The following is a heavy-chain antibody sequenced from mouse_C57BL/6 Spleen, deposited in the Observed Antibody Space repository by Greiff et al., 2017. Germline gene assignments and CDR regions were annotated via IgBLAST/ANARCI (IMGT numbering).Heavy chain of an antibody. Sequence: VQLQQSGAELARPGASVKLSCKASGYTFTSYGISWVTQRTGQGLEWIGEIYPRSGNTYYNEKFKGKATLTADKSSSTAYMELRSLTSEDSAVYFCARDDGYSSFDYWGQGTTLTVSS. CDR2: IYPRSGNT. CDR3: ARDDGYSSFDY. D-gene: IGHD2-3*01. J-gene: IGHJ2*01. CDR1: GYTFTSYG. V-gene: IGHV1-81*01.